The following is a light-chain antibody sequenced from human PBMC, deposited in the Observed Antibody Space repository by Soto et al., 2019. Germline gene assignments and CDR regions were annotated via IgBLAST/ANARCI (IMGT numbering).Light chain of an antibody. CDR2: DVS. Sequence: QSVLTQPRSASGSPGQSITISCTGTSSDVGGYNYVSWYQQHPAKAPKLIIFDVSKRPSGVPNRFSGSKSGNTASLTISGLRAEDEADYYCSSFTSTSTLDFGAGTRSPS. J-gene: IGLJ1*01. CDR1: SSDVGGYNY. CDR3: SSFTSTSTLD. V-gene: IGLV2-11*01.